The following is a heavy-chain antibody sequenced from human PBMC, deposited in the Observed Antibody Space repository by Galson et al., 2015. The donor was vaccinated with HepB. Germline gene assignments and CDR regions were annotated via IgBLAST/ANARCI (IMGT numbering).Heavy chain of an antibody. Sequence: SVKVSCKASGGTFSSYAISWVRQAPGQGLEWMGGIIPILGIANYAQKFQGRVTITADKSTSTAYMELSSLRSEDTAVYYCARGYCSSTSCYPPHYYYHYMDVWGKGTTVTVSS. CDR1: GGTFSSYA. V-gene: IGHV1-69*10. J-gene: IGHJ6*03. D-gene: IGHD2-2*01. CDR2: IIPILGIA. CDR3: ARGYCSSTSCYPPHYYYHYMDV.